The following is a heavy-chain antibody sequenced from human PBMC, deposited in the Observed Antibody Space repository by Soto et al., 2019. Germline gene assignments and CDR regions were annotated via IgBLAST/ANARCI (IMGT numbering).Heavy chain of an antibody. CDR1: GYTFTGYY. J-gene: IGHJ3*02. D-gene: IGHD3-3*01. CDR2: INPNSGGT. Sequence: ASVKVSCKASGYTFTGYYMHWVRQAPGQGLEWMGWINPNSGGTNYAQKFQGWVTVTRDTSISTAYMELSRLRSDDTAVYYCAPYDFWHQDAFDIWGQGTMVTVSS. CDR3: APYDFWHQDAFDI. V-gene: IGHV1-2*04.